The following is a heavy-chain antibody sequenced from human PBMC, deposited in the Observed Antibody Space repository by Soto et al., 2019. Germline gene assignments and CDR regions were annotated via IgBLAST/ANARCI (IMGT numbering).Heavy chain of an antibody. CDR1: GGSISSGNYY. J-gene: IGHJ4*02. CDR2: ISYSGST. V-gene: IGHV4-30-4*01. Sequence: QVQLQESGPGLVKPSQTLSLTCTVSGGSISSGNYYWSWIRQPPGKVLEWIGFISYSGSTYYNATLTSRVTLTVDTSKNPFSLNLNSVTAADTAVYYCATMGTSATGLYYVDYWGQGTLVTVSS. CDR3: ATMGTSATGLYYVDY. D-gene: IGHD1-7*01.